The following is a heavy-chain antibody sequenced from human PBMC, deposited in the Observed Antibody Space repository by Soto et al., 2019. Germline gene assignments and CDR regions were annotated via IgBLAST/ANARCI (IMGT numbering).Heavy chain of an antibody. Sequence: DVQLVESGGGLVKPGGSLRLSCVASGFTFSKAWMSWVRQAPGKGLEWVGRIQSKTDDGTTIYAAPVKGRITISRDDSKNTLYLQMNSLQMEDTAVYYCATGPLDYWGQGTLITVSS. V-gene: IGHV3-15*01. CDR2: IQSKTDDGTT. J-gene: IGHJ4*02. CDR3: ATGPLDY. CDR1: GFTFSKAW.